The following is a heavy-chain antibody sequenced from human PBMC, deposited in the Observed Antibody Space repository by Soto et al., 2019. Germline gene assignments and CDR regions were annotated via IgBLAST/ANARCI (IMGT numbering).Heavy chain of an antibody. J-gene: IGHJ4*02. D-gene: IGHD2-8*02. Sequence: GGSLRLSCAASGFTFSSYAMHWVRQAPGKGLEWVAVISYGGSTYYADSVKGGFTISRDNSKNTLYLQMNSLRAEDTAVYYCAKKGILADHWSFFDYWGQGTLVTVSS. V-gene: IGHV3-30-3*02. CDR2: ISYGGST. CDR3: AKKGILADHWSFFDY. CDR1: GFTFSSYA.